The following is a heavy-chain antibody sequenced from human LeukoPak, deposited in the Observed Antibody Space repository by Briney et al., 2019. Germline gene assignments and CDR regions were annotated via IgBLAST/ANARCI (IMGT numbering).Heavy chain of an antibody. Sequence: EASVKVSCKASGYTFTGYYMHWVRQAPGQGLEWMGRINPNSGGTNYAQKFQGRVTMTRDTSISTAYMELSRLRSDDTAVYYCARYFHSSGSYYFDCWGQGTLVTVSS. D-gene: IGHD3-22*01. V-gene: IGHV1-2*06. CDR3: ARYFHSSGSYYFDC. J-gene: IGHJ4*02. CDR2: INPNSGGT. CDR1: GYTFTGYY.